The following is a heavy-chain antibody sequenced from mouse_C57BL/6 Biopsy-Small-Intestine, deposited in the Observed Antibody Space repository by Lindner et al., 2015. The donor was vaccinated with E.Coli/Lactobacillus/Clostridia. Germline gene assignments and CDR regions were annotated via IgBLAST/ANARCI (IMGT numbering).Heavy chain of an antibody. J-gene: IGHJ3*01. CDR1: GYTFTDYE. V-gene: IGHV1-15*01. CDR3: TRRGLEGFAY. Sequence: VQLQESGAELVRPGASVKLSCKASGYTFTDYEMHWVKQTPVHGLEWIGTIVPETGGTAYNQKFKGKATLTADKSSSTAYMELRSLTSEDSAVYYCTRRGLEGFAYWGQGTLVTVSA. CDR2: IVPETGGT. D-gene: IGHD6-1*01.